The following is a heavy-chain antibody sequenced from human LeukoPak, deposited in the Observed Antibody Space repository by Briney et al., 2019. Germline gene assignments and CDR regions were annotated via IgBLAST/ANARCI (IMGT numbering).Heavy chain of an antibody. CDR3: ARDNRYSGYASTRYGMDV. CDR1: GFTVSSNY. CDR2: IYSGSST. J-gene: IGHJ6*02. D-gene: IGHD5-12*01. V-gene: IGHV3-53*04. Sequence: GGSLRLSCAASGFTVSSNYMSWVRQAPGKGLEWVSVIYSGSSTYYADSVKGRFTISRHNSKNTLYLQMNSLRAEDTAVYYCARDNRYSGYASTRYGMDVWGQGTTVTVSS.